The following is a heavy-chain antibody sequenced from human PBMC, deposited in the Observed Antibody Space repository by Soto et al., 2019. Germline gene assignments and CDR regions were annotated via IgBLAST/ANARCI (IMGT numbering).Heavy chain of an antibody. CDR1: GFTFSSYA. V-gene: IGHV3-30-3*01. J-gene: IGHJ4*02. D-gene: IGHD1-26*01. Sequence: SGGSLRLSCAASGFTFSSYAMHWVRQAPGKGLEWVAVISYDGSNKYYADSVKGRFTISRDNSKNTLYLQMNSLRAEDTAVYYCASAYSGIYTSLDYWGQGTLVTVSS. CDR3: ASAYSGIYTSLDY. CDR2: ISYDGSNK.